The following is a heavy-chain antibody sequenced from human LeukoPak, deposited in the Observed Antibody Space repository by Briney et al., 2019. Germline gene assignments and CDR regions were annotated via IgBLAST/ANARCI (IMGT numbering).Heavy chain of an antibody. CDR2: IYYSGST. J-gene: IGHJ6*02. CDR1: GGSISSYY. Sequence: SETLSLTCTVSGGSISSYYWSWIRQPPGKGLEWIGYIYYSGSTNYNPSLKSRVTISVDTSKNQFSLKLSSVAAADTAVYYCARDKTVTTSSPYYYYGMDVWGQGTTVTVSS. V-gene: IGHV4-59*01. D-gene: IGHD4-17*01. CDR3: ARDKTVTTSSPYYYYGMDV.